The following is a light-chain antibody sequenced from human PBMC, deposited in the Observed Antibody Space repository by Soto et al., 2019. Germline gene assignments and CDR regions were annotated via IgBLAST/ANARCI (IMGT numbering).Light chain of an antibody. CDR1: QSVRFW. CDR2: AAS. V-gene: IGKV1-12*01. J-gene: IGKJ4*01. Sequence: DILMTQSPSSVSASVGDRVTITCRASQSVRFWLAWYQQRPGRAPKMLIRAASSLQPGVPSRFSGSGSGTDFTLTIISLQPEDVGYYYCQQAYSFPVTLGGGTKVEI. CDR3: QQAYSFPVT.